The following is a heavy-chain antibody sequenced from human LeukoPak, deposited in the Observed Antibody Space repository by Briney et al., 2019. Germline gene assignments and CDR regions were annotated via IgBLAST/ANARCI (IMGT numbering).Heavy chain of an antibody. Sequence: GGSLRLSCAASGFTFSTYSMHWVRHAPGKGLEWVSLIHFDGSGKNYADSVKGRFTISRDNSKNTLSLQMNSLRPEDTAVYFCVEYGGVSHRGALAYWGRRTRVSVSS. J-gene: IGHJ4*02. V-gene: IGHV3-30*02. CDR2: IHFDGSGK. CDR1: GFTFSTYS. D-gene: IGHD4-23*01. CDR3: VEYGGVSHRGALAY.